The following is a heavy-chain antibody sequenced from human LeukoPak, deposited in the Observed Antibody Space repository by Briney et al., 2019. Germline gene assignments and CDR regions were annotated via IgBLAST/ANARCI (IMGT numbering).Heavy chain of an antibody. D-gene: IGHD2-2*02. CDR2: IYTSGST. J-gene: IGHJ4*02. CDR3: ARGPKAIPFDY. Sequence: SETLSLTCTVSGGSISSGSYYWSWIRQPAGKGLEWIGRIYTSGSTNYNPSLKSRVTISVDKSKNQFSLKLSSVTAADTAVYYCARGPKAIPFDYWGQGTLVTVSS. CDR1: GGSISSGSYY. V-gene: IGHV4-61*02.